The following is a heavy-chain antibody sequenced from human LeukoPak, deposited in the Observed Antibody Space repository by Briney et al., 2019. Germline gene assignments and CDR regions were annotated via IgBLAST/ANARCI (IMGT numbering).Heavy chain of an antibody. V-gene: IGHV4-34*01. J-gene: IGHJ4*02. D-gene: IGHD3-22*01. CDR2: INHSGST. CDR1: GGSFSGYY. CDR3: ARGHDYYDSSGYYYPY. Sequence: SETLSLTCAVYGGSFSGYYWSWIRQPPGKGLEWIGEINHSGSTNYNPSLKSRVTISVDTSKNQFSLKLSSVTAADTAVYYCARGHDYYDSSGYYYPYWGQGTLVTVSP.